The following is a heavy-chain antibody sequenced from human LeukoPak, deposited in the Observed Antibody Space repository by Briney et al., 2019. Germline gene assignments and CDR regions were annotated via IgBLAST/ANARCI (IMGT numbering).Heavy chain of an antibody. CDR3: ARGGVVYPDSFDI. CDR2: IFSGGGI. J-gene: IGHJ3*02. D-gene: IGHD2-15*01. Sequence: GGSLRLSCAASGFTVSSSYMNWVRQAPGKGLEWVSLIFSGGGIYYADSVKGRFTISRDNSKNTLFLQMNSLRAEDTAVYYCARGGVVYPDSFDIWGRGTMVTVSS. CDR1: GFTVSSSY. V-gene: IGHV3-66*01.